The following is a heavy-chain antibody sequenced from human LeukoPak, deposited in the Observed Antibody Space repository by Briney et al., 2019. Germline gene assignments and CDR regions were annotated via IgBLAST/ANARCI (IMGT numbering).Heavy chain of an antibody. CDR2: IKHDGSED. J-gene: IGHJ4*02. Sequence: GGTLRLSCAASGFTFSSYGMSWVRQAPGKGLEWVANIKHDGSEDYYLDSVKGRFTISRDNAKSSMWLQMNGLRDEDTAVYYCARGLSLGYFDYWGQGTLVTVSS. CDR3: ARGLSLGYFDY. CDR1: GFTFSSYG. V-gene: IGHV3-7*01.